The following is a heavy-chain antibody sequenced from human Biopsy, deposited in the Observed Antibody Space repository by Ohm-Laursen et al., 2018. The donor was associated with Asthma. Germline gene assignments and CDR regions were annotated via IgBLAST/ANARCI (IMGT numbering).Heavy chain of an antibody. CDR3: ARVVSYGDIYFGIDV. D-gene: IGHD4-17*01. V-gene: IGHV4-30-4*01. J-gene: IGHJ6*02. CDR1: GGYTGSSDHH. CDR2: VFWSGST. Sequence: SETPSLTCRVSGGYTGSSDHHWAWIRQAPGKGLEWIGFVFWSGSTHYSRSLERRVSISIDTATNEFSMKLWSVAPADTAVYFCARVVSYGDIYFGIDVWGPGTTVSVS.